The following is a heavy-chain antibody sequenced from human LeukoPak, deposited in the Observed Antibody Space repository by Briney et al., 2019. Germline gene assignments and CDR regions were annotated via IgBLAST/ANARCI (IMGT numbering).Heavy chain of an antibody. CDR1: GGSISSYY. V-gene: IGHV4-4*09. J-gene: IGHJ5*02. Sequence: SETLSLTCTVSGGSISSYYWSWIRQPPGKGLEWIGYIYTSGSTNYNPSLKSRVTISVDTSKNQFSLKLSSVTAADTAVYYCARGWRYYDFWSGYFDPWGQGTLVTVSS. CDR3: ARGWRYYDFWSGYFDP. CDR2: IYTSGST. D-gene: IGHD3-3*01.